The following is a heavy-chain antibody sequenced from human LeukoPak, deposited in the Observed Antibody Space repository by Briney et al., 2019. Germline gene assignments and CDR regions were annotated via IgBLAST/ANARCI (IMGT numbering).Heavy chain of an antibody. CDR1: GGSISSGDYY. CDR2: IYHSGST. CDR3: ARGTLLREDRLVGAKGYYYYGMDV. V-gene: IGHV4-39*07. Sequence: SETLSLTCTVSGGSISSGDYYWSWIRQPPGKGLEWIGEIYHSGSTNYNPSLKSRVTISVDKSKNQFSLKLSSVTAADTAVYYCARGTLLREDRLVGAKGYYYYGMDVWGQGTTVTVSS. D-gene: IGHD1-26*01. J-gene: IGHJ6*02.